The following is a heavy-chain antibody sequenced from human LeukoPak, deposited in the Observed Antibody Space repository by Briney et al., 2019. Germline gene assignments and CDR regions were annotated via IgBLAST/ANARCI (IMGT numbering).Heavy chain of an antibody. CDR3: AKVWGPISSGYYHLDAFDI. J-gene: IGHJ3*02. Sequence: GGSLRLSCAASGFTFSSYGMHWVRQAPGKGLEWVAFIRYDGSNKYYADSVKGRFTISRDNSKNTLYLQMNSLRAEDTAVYYCAKVWGPISSGYYHLDAFDIWGQGTMVTVSS. V-gene: IGHV3-30*02. CDR2: IRYDGSNK. CDR1: GFTFSSYG. D-gene: IGHD3-22*01.